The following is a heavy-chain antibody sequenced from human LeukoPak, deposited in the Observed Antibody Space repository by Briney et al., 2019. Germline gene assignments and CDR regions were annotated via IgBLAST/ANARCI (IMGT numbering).Heavy chain of an antibody. V-gene: IGHV3-15*01. D-gene: IGHD3-10*01. CDR3: TTDPEPEVWFGVDWFDP. J-gene: IGHJ5*02. CDR1: RFTLSNAW. Sequence: GGALRLSCAPSRFTLSNAWMSWVRQAPRKGLERVGLIKSKTDVGTTDYAAPVKGRFTISRDDSKNTLYLQMNSLKTEDTAVYYCTTDPEPEVWFGVDWFDPWGQGTLVTVSS. CDR2: IKSKTDVGTT.